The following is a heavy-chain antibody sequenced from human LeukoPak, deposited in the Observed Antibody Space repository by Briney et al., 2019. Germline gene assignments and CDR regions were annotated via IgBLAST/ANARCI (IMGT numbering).Heavy chain of an antibody. J-gene: IGHJ6*02. CDR1: GYSFTGYF. V-gene: IGHV1-2*02. Sequence: ASVKVSCKTSGYSFTGYFMHWVRQAPGQGLEWMGLINTNSGDTKYVQRFQGRVTMTRDTSINTAYMGLRRLTSDDTAVYYCARVPSMIRGVVNYGMDVWGQGTTVT. D-gene: IGHD3-10*01. CDR3: ARVPSMIRGVVNYGMDV. CDR2: INTNSGDT.